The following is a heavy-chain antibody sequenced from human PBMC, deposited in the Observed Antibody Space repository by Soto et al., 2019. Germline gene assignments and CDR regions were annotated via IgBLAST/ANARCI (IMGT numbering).Heavy chain of an antibody. D-gene: IGHD3-10*01. V-gene: IGHV1-2*02. CDR3: ARTKVTMVRGAPGPH. CDR1: GYTFTGYY. Sequence: GASVKVSCKASGYTFTGYYIHWVRQAPGQGLEWMGWINPNSGGTNYAQKFQGRVTMTRDTSISTAYMELSRLRSDDTAVYYCARTKVTMVRGAPGPHWGQGTLVTVSS. CDR2: INPNSGGT. J-gene: IGHJ4*02.